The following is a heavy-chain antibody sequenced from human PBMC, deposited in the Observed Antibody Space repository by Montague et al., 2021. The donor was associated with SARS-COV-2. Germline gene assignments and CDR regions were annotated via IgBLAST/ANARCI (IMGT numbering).Heavy chain of an antibody. CDR1: GGSISSDNSY. J-gene: IGHJ6*02. V-gene: IGHV4-61*10. Sequence: SETLSLTCSVSGGSISSDNSYWTWIRQSADKGLEWLGHIEGSGATNCKSSLRSRVTLSIDASRNQFSLKLSSVTAADTAVYYCARFAYRLLFIASYYGMDVWGQGTTVTVSS. D-gene: IGHD2-2*01. CDR3: ARFAYRLLFIASYYGMDV. CDR2: IEGSGAT.